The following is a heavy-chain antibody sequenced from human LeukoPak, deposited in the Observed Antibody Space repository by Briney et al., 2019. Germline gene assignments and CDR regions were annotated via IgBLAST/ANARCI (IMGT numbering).Heavy chain of an antibody. CDR3: AREGSQGGSYTSTPDFDY. CDR2: INTNTGNP. J-gene: IGHJ4*02. V-gene: IGHV7-4-1*02. Sequence: ASVKVSCKASGYTFTTYAMSWVRQAPGQGLEWMGWINTNTGNPTYARGFTGRFVFSLDTSVSTAYLQISSLKAEDTAVYYCAREGSQGGSYTSTPDFDYWGQGTLVTVSS. D-gene: IGHD1-26*01. CDR1: GYTFTTYA.